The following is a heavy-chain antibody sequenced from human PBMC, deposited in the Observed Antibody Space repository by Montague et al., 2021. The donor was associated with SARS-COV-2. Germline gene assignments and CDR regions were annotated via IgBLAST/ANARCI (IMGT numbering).Heavy chain of an antibody. J-gene: IGHJ4*02. D-gene: IGHD2-15*01. V-gene: IGHV2-5*01. CDR3: AHTRSSWPSECGF. CDR1: GFSLSSSGVG. CDR2: IDWNDDK. Sequence: PALVKPTQTLTLTCSLSGFSLSSSGVGVGWIRQPPGKAPECLAVIDWNDDKRYRPSLKSRITVTKDSSKNQVVLTMTNMDPVDTATYYCAHTRSSWPSECGFWGKGALVSVSS.